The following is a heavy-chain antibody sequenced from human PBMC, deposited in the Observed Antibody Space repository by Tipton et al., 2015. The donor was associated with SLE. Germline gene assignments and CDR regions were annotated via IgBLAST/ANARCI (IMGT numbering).Heavy chain of an antibody. CDR3: ARLGYAFWSRYADS. V-gene: IGHV4-59*08. CDR1: GGSISSYY. CDR2: IHYTGST. J-gene: IGHJ4*02. D-gene: IGHD3-3*01. Sequence: TLSLTCTVSGGSISSYYWSWIRQPPGKGLEWIGYIHYTGSTNYNPSLKSRVTISVDTSKNQFSLKLSSVTATDTAVYYCARLGYAFWSRYADSWGQGTLVTVSS.